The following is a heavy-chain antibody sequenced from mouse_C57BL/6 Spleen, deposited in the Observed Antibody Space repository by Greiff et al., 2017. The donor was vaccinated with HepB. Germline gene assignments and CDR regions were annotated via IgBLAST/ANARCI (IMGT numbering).Heavy chain of an antibody. CDR2: IYPRSGNT. CDR1: GYTFTSYG. D-gene: IGHD4-1*01. V-gene: IGHV1-81*01. J-gene: IGHJ2*01. CDR3: ASPANFSFDD. Sequence: VKLMESGAELARPGASVQLSCTASGYTFTSYGIRWVKQRTGQGLEWLGEIYPRSGNTYYNEKFKGKATLTADKSSSTADMELRSLTSEDSAVYCGASPANFSFDDWGQGTTLTVSS.